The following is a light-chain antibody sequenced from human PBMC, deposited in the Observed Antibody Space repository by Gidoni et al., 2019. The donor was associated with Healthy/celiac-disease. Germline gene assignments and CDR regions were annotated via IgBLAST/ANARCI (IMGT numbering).Light chain of an antibody. Sequence: IRITQSPSSLSASTGDRVTITCRASQGISSYLAWYQQKPGKAPKLLIYAASTLQSGVPSRFSGSGSGTDFTLTISCLQSEDFATYYCQQYYSYPYTFGQGTKLEIK. V-gene: IGKV1-8*01. CDR2: AAS. CDR1: QGISSY. J-gene: IGKJ2*01. CDR3: QQYYSYPYT.